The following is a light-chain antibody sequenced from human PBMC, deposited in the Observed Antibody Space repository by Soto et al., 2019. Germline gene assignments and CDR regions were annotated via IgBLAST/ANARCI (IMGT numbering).Light chain of an antibody. CDR1: QDIIQF. CDR2: DAS. CDR3: QYYDNLPLFT. Sequence: DIQMTQSPSSLSASVGDRVTITCQASQDIIQFLNWYQQKPGQAPKVLIYDASNLETGVPSRFSGGGSGTDFTFTISSLQPEDTATYYCQYYDNLPLFTFGPGTKVEVK. V-gene: IGKV1-33*01. J-gene: IGKJ3*01.